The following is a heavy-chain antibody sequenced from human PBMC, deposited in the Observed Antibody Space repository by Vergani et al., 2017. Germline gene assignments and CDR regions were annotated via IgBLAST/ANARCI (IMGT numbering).Heavy chain of an antibody. Sequence: QLVESGGGLVQPGGSLRLSCAASGFTFSSYDMNWVRQAPGKGLEWVSYISSSGTTMYYADSVKGRFTTSRDNAKNSLYLQMNSLRAEDAAVYYCARVGSSGGPKIWGQGTMVTVSS. V-gene: IGHV3-48*03. D-gene: IGHD1-26*01. CDR2: ISSSGTTM. CDR3: ARVGSSGGPKI. CDR1: GFTFSSYD. J-gene: IGHJ3*02.